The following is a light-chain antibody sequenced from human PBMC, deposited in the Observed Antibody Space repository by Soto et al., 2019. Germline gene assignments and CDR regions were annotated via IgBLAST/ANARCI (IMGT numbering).Light chain of an antibody. Sequence: AIRMTQSPSSFSAYKGDRVTITCRASQVISSYLAWYQQKPGKAPKLLIYAASTLQSVVSSRFSGSGSGTDFTFTISCLQSEDFATYYCQQYSSYPPTFGPGTKVDIK. CDR3: QQYSSYPPT. CDR1: QVISSY. V-gene: IGKV1-8*01. CDR2: AAS. J-gene: IGKJ3*01.